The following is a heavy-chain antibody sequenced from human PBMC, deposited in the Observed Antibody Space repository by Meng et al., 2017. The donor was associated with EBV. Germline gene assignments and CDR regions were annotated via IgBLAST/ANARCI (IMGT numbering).Heavy chain of an antibody. J-gene: IGHJ4*02. CDR1: GGTFRSHA. D-gene: IGHD6-13*01. V-gene: IGHV1-69*06. Sequence: GQAVECGAGGKKPGSSVKGSLKASGGTFRSHAIRWVRQAPGQGLEWMGGIIPIFGTANYAQKFQGRVTITADKSTSTAYMELSSLRSEDTAVYYCARAEIAAAGRLDYWGQGTLVTVSS. CDR2: IIPIFGTA. CDR3: ARAEIAAAGRLDY.